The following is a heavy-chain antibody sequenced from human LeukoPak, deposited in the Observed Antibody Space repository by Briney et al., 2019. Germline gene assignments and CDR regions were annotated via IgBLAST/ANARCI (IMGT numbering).Heavy chain of an antibody. CDR3: ARYIAGRNYAAFDY. J-gene: IGHJ4*02. CDR2: IYWDDDR. V-gene: IGHV2-5*02. D-gene: IGHD3-10*01. Sequence: SGPTLVRPTQTLTLTCTFSGFSLNTDVVGINWIRQSPVKALEWLALIYWDDDRRYSPSLKSRLTITKDSSRNQVVLTMTNMDPVDTATYYCARYIAGRNYAAFDYWGQGSLVTVSS. CDR1: GFSLNTDVVG.